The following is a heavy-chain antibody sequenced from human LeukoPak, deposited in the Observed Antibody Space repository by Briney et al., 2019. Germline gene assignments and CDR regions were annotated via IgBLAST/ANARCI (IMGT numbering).Heavy chain of an antibody. J-gene: IGHJ4*02. CDR2: IYYSGST. CDR1: GYSISSSNW. V-gene: IGHV4-28*03. CDR3: ARVHDTSGYYFYFDY. D-gene: IGHD3-22*01. Sequence: SDTLSLTCAVSGYSISSSNWWGWIRQPPGKGLEWIGYIYYSGSTYYNPSLKSRVTMSVDTSKNQFSLKLSSVTAVDTAVYYCARVHDTSGYYFYFDYWGQGTLVTVSS.